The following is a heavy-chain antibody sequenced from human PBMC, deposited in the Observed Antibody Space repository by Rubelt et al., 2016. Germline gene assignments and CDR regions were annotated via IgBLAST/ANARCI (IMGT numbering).Heavy chain of an antibody. CDR1: GGTFRSYA. CDR3: ARRQQLGPFDY. Sequence: QVQLVQSGAEVKKPGSSVKVSCKASGGTFRSYAISWVRQAPGQGLEWMAGIITIFGTATYAQKFQGRVTIIADESTSTSYMELSSLRSEDTAVYYCARRQQLGPFDYWGQGTLVTVSS. V-gene: IGHV1-69*01. CDR2: IITIFGTA. D-gene: IGHD6-13*01. J-gene: IGHJ4*02.